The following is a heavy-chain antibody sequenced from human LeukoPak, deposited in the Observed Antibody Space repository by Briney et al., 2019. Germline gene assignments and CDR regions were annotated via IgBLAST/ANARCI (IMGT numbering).Heavy chain of an antibody. D-gene: IGHD5-18*01. V-gene: IGHV3-20*04. J-gene: IGHJ2*01. CDR2: INWNGGST. Sequence: GGSLRLSCAASGFTFDDYGMSWVRQAPGKGLEWVSGINWNGGSTGYADSVKGRFTISGDNAKNSLYLQMNSLRAEDTAVYYCARAELVDTAMGNWYFDLWGRGTLVTVSS. CDR3: ARAELVDTAMGNWYFDL. CDR1: GFTFDDYG.